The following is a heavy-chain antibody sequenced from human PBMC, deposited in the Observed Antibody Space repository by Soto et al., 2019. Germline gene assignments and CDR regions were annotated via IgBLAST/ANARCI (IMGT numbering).Heavy chain of an antibody. V-gene: IGHV1-3*01. CDR3: ARDFLVGQWLINWFDP. CDR1: GYTFTSYA. D-gene: IGHD6-19*01. Sequence: GASVKVSCKASGYTFTSYAMHWVRQAPGQRLEWMGWINAGNGNTKYSQKFQGRVTITRDTSASTAYMELSSLRSEDTAVYYCARDFLVGQWLINWFDPWGQGTLVTVSS. CDR2: INAGNGNT. J-gene: IGHJ5*02.